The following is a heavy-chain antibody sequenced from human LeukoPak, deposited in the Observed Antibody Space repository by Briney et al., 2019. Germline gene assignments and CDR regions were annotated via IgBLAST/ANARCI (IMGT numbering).Heavy chain of an antibody. D-gene: IGHD6-13*01. CDR3: ARGVIAAADSHAFDI. V-gene: IGHV4-34*01. CDR2: INHSGST. J-gene: IGHJ3*02. Sequence: SETLSLTCTVSGGSISSYYWSWIRQPPGKGLEWIGEINHSGSTNYNPSLKSRVTMSVDTSKNQFSLNLNSVTAADTAAYYCARGVIAAADSHAFDIWGQGTMVTVSS. CDR1: GGSISSYY.